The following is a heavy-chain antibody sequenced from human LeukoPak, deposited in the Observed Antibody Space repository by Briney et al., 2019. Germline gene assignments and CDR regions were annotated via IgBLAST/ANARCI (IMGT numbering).Heavy chain of an antibody. CDR2: IYHSGST. CDR1: GGSISSGGYS. CDR3: ARVGSSGAGDAFDI. D-gene: IGHD3-22*01. Sequence: SETLSLTCAVSGGSISSGGYSWSWIRQPPGKGLEWIGYIYHSGSTYYNPSLKSRVTISVDRSKNQFSLKLSSVTAADTAVYYRARVGSSGAGDAFDIWGQGTMVTVSS. V-gene: IGHV4-30-2*01. J-gene: IGHJ3*02.